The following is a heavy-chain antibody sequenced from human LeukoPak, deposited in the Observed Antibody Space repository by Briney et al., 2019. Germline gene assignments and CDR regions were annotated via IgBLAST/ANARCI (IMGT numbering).Heavy chain of an antibody. CDR1: GGSVSSYY. Sequence: SETLSLTCIVSGGSVSSYYWRWIRQPPGKGLEWIGYVYYSGSTNYNPSLKSRVTMSVDTSKSQFSLKLTSVTAADTAVYYCARGGGSRRGNWLDLWGQGSLVIVSS. CDR2: VYYSGST. CDR3: ARGGGSRRGNWLDL. J-gene: IGHJ5*02. D-gene: IGHD6-19*01. V-gene: IGHV4-59*02.